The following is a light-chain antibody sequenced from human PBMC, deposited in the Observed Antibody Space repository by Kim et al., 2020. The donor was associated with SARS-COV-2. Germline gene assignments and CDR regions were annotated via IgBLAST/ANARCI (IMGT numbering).Light chain of an antibody. CDR2: DVS. CDR3: NSYASTITTAIASV. J-gene: IGLJ1*01. V-gene: IGLV2-14*03. CDR1: SSDVGAYNY. Sequence: QSALTQPASVSGSPGQSITISCTGTSSDVGAYNYVSWYQHHPGKAPKLLIFDVSERPSGVSNRFSGSKSGNTASLTISGLQAEDETDYFCNSYASTITTAIASVFGTGTKVTVL.